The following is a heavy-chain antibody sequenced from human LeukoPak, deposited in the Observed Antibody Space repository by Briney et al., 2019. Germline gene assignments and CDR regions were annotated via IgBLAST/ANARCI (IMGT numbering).Heavy chain of an antibody. CDR2: ISSSSSSI. J-gene: IGHJ4*02. Sequence: PGGSLLLSCAASGFTFSSYSMNWVRQAPGKGLDWVSSISSSSSSIYYADSMKGRFTISRDNVKNLLFLQMNSLRAEDTAIYYCARDFNHAFDYWGQGILVTVSS. CDR3: ARDFNHAFDY. CDR1: GFTFSSYS. D-gene: IGHD1-14*01. V-gene: IGHV3-21*06.